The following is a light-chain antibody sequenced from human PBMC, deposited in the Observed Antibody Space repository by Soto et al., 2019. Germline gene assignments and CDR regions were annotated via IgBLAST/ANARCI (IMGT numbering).Light chain of an antibody. J-gene: IGKJ2*01. Sequence: EIVLTQSPGTLYLSPGERATLSCRASQSVSTTYLAWYQQKPGQAPRLLIYAASSRATGIPDRFSGSGSGTDFTLTISRLEPEHFAVYYCQQYGDSFGYTFGQGTKLEIK. CDR3: QQYGDSFGYT. V-gene: IGKV3-20*01. CDR2: AAS. CDR1: QSVSTTY.